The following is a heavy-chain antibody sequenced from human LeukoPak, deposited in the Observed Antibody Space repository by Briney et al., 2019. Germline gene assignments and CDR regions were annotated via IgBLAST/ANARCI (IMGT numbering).Heavy chain of an antibody. CDR3: AKAEVPDFWCSGLDV. CDR2: ITGSGGDS. V-gene: IGHV3-23*01. Sequence: GGSLRLSCAASGFTVSNNYMSWVRQAPGKGLEWVSSITGSGGDSYYADSVKGRFTISRDNSKNTVYLQLNSLRVEDTAVFYCAKAEVPDFWCSGLDVWGQGTTVTVSS. D-gene: IGHD4/OR15-4a*01. CDR1: GFTVSNNY. J-gene: IGHJ6*02.